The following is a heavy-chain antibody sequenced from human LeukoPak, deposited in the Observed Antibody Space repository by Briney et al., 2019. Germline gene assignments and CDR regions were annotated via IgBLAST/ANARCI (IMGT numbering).Heavy chain of an antibody. CDR3: ATGFTVNDAFDI. CDR1: GYTLTELS. CDR2: FDPEDGET. Sequence: ASVKVSCKVSGYTLTELSMHWVRQAPGKGLEWMGGFDPEDGETICAQKFQGRVTMTEDTSTDTAYMELSSLRSEDTAVYYCATGFTVNDAFDIWGQGTMVTVSS. J-gene: IGHJ3*02. D-gene: IGHD4-17*01. V-gene: IGHV1-24*01.